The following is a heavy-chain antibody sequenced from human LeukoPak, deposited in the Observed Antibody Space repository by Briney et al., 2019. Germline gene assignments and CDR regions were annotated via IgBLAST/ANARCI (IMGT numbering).Heavy chain of an antibody. CDR3: VKDLRSDFMGVLSRYLSY. D-gene: IGHD2/OR15-2a*01. CDR2: ISRNGGST. V-gene: IGHV3-64D*09. J-gene: IGHJ4*02. CDR1: GFTFSSFA. Sequence: GGSLGLSCSASGFTFSSFAMHWVRQAPGKGLEYAAAISRNGGSTYYADSVKGRFTISRDNSKNTLYLQMSSLRAEDTAVYLCVKDLRSDFMGVLSRYLSYWGQGTLVTVSS.